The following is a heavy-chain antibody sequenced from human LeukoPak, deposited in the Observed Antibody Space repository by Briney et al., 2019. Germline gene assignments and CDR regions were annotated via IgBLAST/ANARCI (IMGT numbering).Heavy chain of an antibody. CDR3: ASGVGDYYDSSGYRLGAY. D-gene: IGHD3-22*01. CDR1: GYTFTSYG. Sequence: ASVKVSCKASGYTFTSYGISWVRQAPGQGLEWMGWISAYNGNTNYAQKLQGRVTMTTDTSTSTAYMELRSLRSDDTAVYYCASGVGDYYDSSGYRLGAYWGQGTLVIVSS. J-gene: IGHJ4*02. CDR2: ISAYNGNT. V-gene: IGHV1-18*01.